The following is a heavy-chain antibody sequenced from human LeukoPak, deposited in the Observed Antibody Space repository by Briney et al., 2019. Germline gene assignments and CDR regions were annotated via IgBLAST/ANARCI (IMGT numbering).Heavy chain of an antibody. CDR2: IIPIFGTA. Sequence: GASVKVSCKASGGTFSSYAISWERQAPGQGLEWMGGIIPIFGTANYAQKFQGRVTITADKSTSTAYMELSSLRSEDTAVYYCARGGIAVDRFDYWGQGTLVTVCS. CDR1: GGTFSSYA. CDR3: ARGGIAVDRFDY. V-gene: IGHV1-69*06. J-gene: IGHJ4*02. D-gene: IGHD6-19*01.